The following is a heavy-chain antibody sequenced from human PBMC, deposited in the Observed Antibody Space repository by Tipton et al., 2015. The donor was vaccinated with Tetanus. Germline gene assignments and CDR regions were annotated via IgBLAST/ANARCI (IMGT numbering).Heavy chain of an antibody. CDR3: ARGMSFDP. CDR1: GFTFNNYW. Sequence: SLRLSCAAFGFTFNNYWITWVRLAPGKGLEWVANVKQDGTEKYYVDSVKGRFTISRDNAKNSLYLQMNSLRVDDTAVYYCARGMSFDPWGQGTLVTVSS. V-gene: IGHV3-7*01. J-gene: IGHJ5*02. CDR2: VKQDGTEK.